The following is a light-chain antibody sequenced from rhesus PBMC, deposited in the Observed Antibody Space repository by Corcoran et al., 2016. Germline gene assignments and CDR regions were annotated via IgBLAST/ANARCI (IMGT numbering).Light chain of an antibody. CDR3: QHNYGSPIS. Sequence: DIQMTQSPSSLSASVGDRVTITCRPSEDVNNYLNWYQQQPGNPPKLLIYKAYTFQSGVPSRFRGSGSGTDYTFSITSLQSEDFATYYFQHNYGSPISFGGGTKLEI. J-gene: IGKJ4*01. CDR1: EDVNNY. CDR2: KAY. V-gene: IGKV1-74*01.